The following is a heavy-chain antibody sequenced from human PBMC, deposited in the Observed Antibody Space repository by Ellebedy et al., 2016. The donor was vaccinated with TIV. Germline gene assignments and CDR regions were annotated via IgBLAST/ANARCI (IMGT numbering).Heavy chain of an antibody. D-gene: IGHD2-2*01. CDR1: GASFSGYY. CDR3: ASVSNQQSDY. V-gene: IGHV4-34*01. Sequence: SETLSLXXAVYGASFSGYYWSWIRQPPGKGLEWIGEINHSGSTNYNPSLKSRVTISVDTSKNQFSLKLSSVTAADTAVYYCASVSNQQSDYWGQGTLVTVSS. J-gene: IGHJ4*02. CDR2: INHSGST.